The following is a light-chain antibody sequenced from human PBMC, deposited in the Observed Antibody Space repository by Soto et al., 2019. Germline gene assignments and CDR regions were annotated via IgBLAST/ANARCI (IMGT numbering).Light chain of an antibody. CDR3: QQYYSTPWT. CDR2: CAS. V-gene: IGKV4-1*01. CDR1: QSVLYSSNNKNY. Sequence: DIVMTQSPDSLAVSLGERATINCKSSQSVLYSSNNKNYLAWYQQKPGQTPKLLIYCASTRESGVPDRFSGSGSGIDFTLTISILQAEDVAVYYFQQYYSTPWTFGQGTKVEIK. J-gene: IGKJ1*01.